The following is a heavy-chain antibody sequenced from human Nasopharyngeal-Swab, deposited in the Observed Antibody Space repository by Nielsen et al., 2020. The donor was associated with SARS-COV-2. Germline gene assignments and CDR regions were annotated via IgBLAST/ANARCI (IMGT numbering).Heavy chain of an antibody. Sequence: ASVKDSCNTSGYTFTGYYMHWVRQAPGQGLEWMGRINPNSGGTNYAQKFQGRLTMTRDTSISTAYMELSRLRSDDTAVYYCARDPTSVAGTGDYYYGMDVWGQGTTVTVSS. CDR2: INPNSGGT. D-gene: IGHD6-19*01. J-gene: IGHJ6*02. V-gene: IGHV1-2*06. CDR1: GYTFTGYY. CDR3: ARDPTSVAGTGDYYYGMDV.